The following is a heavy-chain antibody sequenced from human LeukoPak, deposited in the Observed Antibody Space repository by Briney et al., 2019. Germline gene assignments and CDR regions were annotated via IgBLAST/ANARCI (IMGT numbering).Heavy chain of an antibody. CDR3: ARSSLRGVI. Sequence: SETLSLTCTVSGGSISSGSYYWSWIRQPAGKGLEWIGRIYTSGSTNYNPSLKSRVTISVDTSKNQFSLKLSSVTAADTAVYYCARSSLRGVIWGQGTMVTVSS. V-gene: IGHV4-61*02. CDR2: IYTSGST. CDR1: GGSISSGSYY. J-gene: IGHJ3*02. D-gene: IGHD3-10*01.